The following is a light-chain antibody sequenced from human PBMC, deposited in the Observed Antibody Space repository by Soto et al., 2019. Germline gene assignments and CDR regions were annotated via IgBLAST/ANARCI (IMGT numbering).Light chain of an antibody. Sequence: QSALTQPASVSGSPGQSITISCTGTSSDVGGYKYVSWYQQHPGKAPKLMIYDVSNRPSGVSNRFSGSKSGNTASLTISGLQAEDEAEYYCKSYTSSSSTYVFGTGTKVTVL. V-gene: IGLV2-14*01. CDR3: KSYTSSSSTYV. J-gene: IGLJ1*01. CDR1: SSDVGGYKY. CDR2: DVS.